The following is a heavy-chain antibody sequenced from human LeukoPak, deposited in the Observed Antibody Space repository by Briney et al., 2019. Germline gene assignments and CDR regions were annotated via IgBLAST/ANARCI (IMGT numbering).Heavy chain of an antibody. Sequence: PSETLSLTCAVYGGSFSGYYWSWIRQPPGKGLEWIGEINHSGSTNYNPSLKSRVTISVDKSKNQFSLKLSSVTAADTAVYYCASSDYYDSSGYYFDYWGQGTLVTVSS. D-gene: IGHD3-22*01. CDR1: GGSFSGYY. V-gene: IGHV4-34*01. CDR3: ASSDYYDSSGYYFDY. J-gene: IGHJ4*02. CDR2: INHSGST.